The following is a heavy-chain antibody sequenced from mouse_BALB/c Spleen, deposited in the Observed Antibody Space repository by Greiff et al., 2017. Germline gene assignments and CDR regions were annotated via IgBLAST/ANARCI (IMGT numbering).Heavy chain of an antibody. D-gene: IGHD1-2*01. CDR1: GYTFTSYT. J-gene: IGHJ2*01. CDR3: ARSPGLLRPPDY. V-gene: IGHV1-4*02. CDR2: INPSSGYT. Sequence: QVQLKQSAAELARPGASVKMSCKASGYTFTSYTMHWVKQRPGQGLEWIGYINPSSGYTEYNQKFKDKTTLTADKSSSTAYMQLSSLTSEDSAVYYCARSPGLLRPPDYWGQGTTLTVSS.